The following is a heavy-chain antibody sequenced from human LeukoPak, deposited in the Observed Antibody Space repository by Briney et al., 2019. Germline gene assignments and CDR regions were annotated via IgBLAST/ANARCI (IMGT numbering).Heavy chain of an antibody. D-gene: IGHD1-26*01. Sequence: PGGSLRLSCAASGFTFSSYAMSWVRQAPGKGLEWVSLISGSGGTTYYADSVKGRFTISRDNAKNSLYLQMNSLRAEDTAVYYCASNSGSYSPSCMEVWGKGTTVTVSS. CDR3: ASNSGSYSPSCMEV. CDR2: ISGSGGTT. J-gene: IGHJ6*03. CDR1: GFTFSSYA. V-gene: IGHV3-23*01.